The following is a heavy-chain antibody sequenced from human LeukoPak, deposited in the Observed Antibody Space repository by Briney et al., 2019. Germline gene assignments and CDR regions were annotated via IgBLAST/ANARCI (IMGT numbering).Heavy chain of an antibody. CDR3: ARAPNSWYSSGWYYFDY. CDR2: IYSGGST. J-gene: IGHJ4*02. Sequence: QPGGSLRLSCAASGFTVSSNYMSWVRQAPGKGLEWVSVIYSGGSTYYADSVKGRFTISRHNSKNTLYLQMNSLRAEDTAVYYCARAPNSWYSSGWYYFDYRGQGTLVTVSS. CDR1: GFTVSSNY. D-gene: IGHD6-19*01. V-gene: IGHV3-53*04.